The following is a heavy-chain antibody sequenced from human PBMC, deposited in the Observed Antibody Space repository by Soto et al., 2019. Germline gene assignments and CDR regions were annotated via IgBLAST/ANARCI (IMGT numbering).Heavy chain of an antibody. CDR3: ARDYYGSGSYYRRYFDY. Sequence: SVTLSLTCTFSRCSISGYYWSWIRQPAGKGLEWIGRIYTSGSTNYNPSLKSRVTMSVDTSKNQFSLKLSSVTAADTAVYYCARDYYGSGSYYRRYFDYWGQGTLVTVSS. V-gene: IGHV4-4*07. D-gene: IGHD3-10*01. J-gene: IGHJ4*02. CDR2: IYTSGST. CDR1: RCSISGYY.